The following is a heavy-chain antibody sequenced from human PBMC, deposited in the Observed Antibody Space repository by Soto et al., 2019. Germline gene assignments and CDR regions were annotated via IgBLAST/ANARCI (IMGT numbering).Heavy chain of an antibody. Sequence: GSLRLSCAASGFTFSSYSMNGGLQAAGKWLELVSYISSSSSTIYYADSVKGRFTISRYNSKNTLYLQMNSLRAEDTAVYYCARDYLRYSSSWTQFDYWGQGTLVTVSS. D-gene: IGHD6-13*01. CDR1: GFTFSSYS. CDR3: ARDYLRYSSSWTQFDY. J-gene: IGHJ4*02. V-gene: IGHV3-48*01. CDR2: ISSSSSTI.